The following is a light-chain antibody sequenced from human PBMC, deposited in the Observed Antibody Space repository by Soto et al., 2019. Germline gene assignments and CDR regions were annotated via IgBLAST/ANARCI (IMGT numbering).Light chain of an antibody. CDR1: EIVTKS. CDR2: YDS. CDR3: QVWDSSSVHWV. Sequence: SYELTQPPSVSVAPGETARITCGGNEIVTKSVHWYRKKPGPAPLLVIVYDSDRPSGMPERLSGSKSGNTATLTISRVEVGDEADYYCQVWDSSSVHWVFGGGTKLTVL. J-gene: IGLJ3*02. V-gene: IGLV3-21*04.